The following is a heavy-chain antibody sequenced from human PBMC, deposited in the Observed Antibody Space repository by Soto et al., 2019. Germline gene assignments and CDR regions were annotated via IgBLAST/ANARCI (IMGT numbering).Heavy chain of an antibody. CDR1: GFSFNNYG. D-gene: IGHD5-12*01. J-gene: IGHJ3*02. CDR3: ALGGYHYAYDI. CDR2: ISSDGGDK. V-gene: IGHV3-30*03. Sequence: QLVESGGDVVQPGRSLRLSCAASGFSFNNYGMHWVRQAPGKGLEWVAVISSDGGDKYYADSVKGRVTISRDNSKNTLYLQMNSLRPEDTAMFYCALGGYHYAYDIWGQGTMVTVSS.